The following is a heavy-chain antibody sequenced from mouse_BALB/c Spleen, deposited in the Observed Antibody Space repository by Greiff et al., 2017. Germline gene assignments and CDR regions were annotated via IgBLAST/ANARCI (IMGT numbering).Heavy chain of an antibody. Sequence: VQRVESGPGLVAPSQSLSITCTVSGFSSTSYGVHWVRQPPGKGLEWLGVIWAGGSTNYNSALMSRLSISKDNSKSQVFLKMNSLQTDDTAMYYCARGGGYYVGYAMDYWGQGTSVTVSS. CDR1: GFSSTSYG. V-gene: IGHV2-9*02. CDR3: ARGGGYYVGYAMDY. D-gene: IGHD2-3*01. J-gene: IGHJ4*01. CDR2: IWAGGST.